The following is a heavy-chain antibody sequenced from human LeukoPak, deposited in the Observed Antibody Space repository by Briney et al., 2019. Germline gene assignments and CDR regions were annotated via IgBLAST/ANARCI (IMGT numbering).Heavy chain of an antibody. D-gene: IGHD6-19*01. J-gene: IGHJ4*02. V-gene: IGHV3-30*03. CDR2: ISYDGSNK. Sequence: PGGSLRLSCAASGFTFSTYGMHWVRQAPGKGLEWVAVISYDGSNKYYADSVKGRFTISRDNSKNTLYLQMNSLRAEDTAVYYCARDRPPNSSGYLDWGQGTLVTVSS. CDR1: GFTFSTYG. CDR3: ARDRPPNSSGYLD.